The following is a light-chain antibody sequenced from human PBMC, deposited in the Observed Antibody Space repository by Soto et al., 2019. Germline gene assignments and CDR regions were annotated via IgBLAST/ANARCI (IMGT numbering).Light chain of an antibody. J-gene: IGKJ1*01. Sequence: DIQMTQSPSSLSASVGDRVTVTCRASQSISRPLNWYQQKPGQAPQLLIYAASSLQSGVPSRFSGSVSGTEFTLSISSLQPEDFATYSCQQSSSSPGTFGQGTNVEI. CDR2: AAS. V-gene: IGKV1-39*01. CDR1: QSISRP. CDR3: QQSSSSPGT.